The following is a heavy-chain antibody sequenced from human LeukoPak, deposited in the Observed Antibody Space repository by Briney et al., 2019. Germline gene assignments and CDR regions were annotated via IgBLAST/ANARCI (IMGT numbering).Heavy chain of an antibody. V-gene: IGHV1-3*01. CDR3: ARGVATNRYYFDY. Sequence: ASVTVSCKASGYTFTSYAMHRVRQAPGQRLEWMGWINAGNGNTKYSQKFQGRVTITRDTSASTAYMELSSLRSEDTAVYSCARGVATNRYYFDYWGQGTLVTVSS. CDR1: GYTFTSYA. J-gene: IGHJ4*02. D-gene: IGHD5-12*01. CDR2: INAGNGNT.